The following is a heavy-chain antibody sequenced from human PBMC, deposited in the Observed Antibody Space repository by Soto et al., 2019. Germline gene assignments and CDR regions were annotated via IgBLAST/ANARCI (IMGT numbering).Heavy chain of an antibody. J-gene: IGHJ4*02. Sequence: GGSLRLSCAASGFTFSSFAMHWVRQAPGKGLEWVAIISYDGSKKFYADSVMGRFTISRDNYRNTLFLQMNSLRAEDTALYYCTGNDWSQYYFDSWGQGTLVTVSS. CDR1: GFTFSSFA. D-gene: IGHD3-9*01. CDR2: ISYDGSKK. V-gene: IGHV3-30-3*01. CDR3: TGNDWSQYYFDS.